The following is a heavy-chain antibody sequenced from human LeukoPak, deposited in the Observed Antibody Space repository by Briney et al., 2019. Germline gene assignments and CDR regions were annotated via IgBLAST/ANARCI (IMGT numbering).Heavy chain of an antibody. CDR2: IYPGDSDT. D-gene: IGHD3-10*01. Sequence: GESLMISCKGSGYIFTNYWIAWVRQMPGKGLEWMGIIYPGDSDTRYSPSFQGQVTISADKSISTAYLQWSSLKASDTAMYYCARLIGSGSYYNTYFDSWGQGTLVTVSS. J-gene: IGHJ4*02. CDR1: GYIFTNYW. CDR3: ARLIGSGSYYNTYFDS. V-gene: IGHV5-51*01.